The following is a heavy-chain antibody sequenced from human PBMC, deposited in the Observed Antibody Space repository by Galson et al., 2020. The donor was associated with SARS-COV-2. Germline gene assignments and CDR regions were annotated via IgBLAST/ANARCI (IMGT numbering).Heavy chain of an antibody. CDR2: IVVGSGKT. J-gene: IGHJ4*02. V-gene: IGHV1-58*01. Sequence: SVKVSCKASGFTFSRSAVQWVRQARGQRLEWLGWIVVGSGKTNYAQKFQERVTITRDMSTSTAHMDLSSLRSEDTAVYYGAAFPPNRASSDWGQGTLITVST. CDR3: AAFPPNRASSD. D-gene: IGHD2-21*01. CDR1: GFTFSRSA.